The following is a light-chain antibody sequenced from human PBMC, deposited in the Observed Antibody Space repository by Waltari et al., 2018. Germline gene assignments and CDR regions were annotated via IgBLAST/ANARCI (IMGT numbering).Light chain of an antibody. Sequence: QSALTQPASVSGSPGQSIIISCTGTSKDIGGYDHVSWYQQPPGKAPKLIIYDVSDRPSGVSNRFSGSRSANTASLAISGLLAEDEADYYCGSYTGSDAWVFGGGTKVTVL. CDR1: SKDIGGYDH. CDR3: GSYTGSDAWV. V-gene: IGLV2-14*03. J-gene: IGLJ3*02. CDR2: DVS.